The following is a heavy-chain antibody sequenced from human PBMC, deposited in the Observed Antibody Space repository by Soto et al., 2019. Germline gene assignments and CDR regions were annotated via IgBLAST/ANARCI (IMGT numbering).Heavy chain of an antibody. CDR2: IWYDGSNK. J-gene: IGHJ4*02. Sequence: QVQLVESGGGVVQPGRSLRLSCAASGFTFSSYGMHWVRQAPGKGLEWVAVIWYDGSNKYYADSVKGRFTISRDNSKNTLYLQMNSLRAEDTAVYYCARAPHDYGAPDYYFDYWGQGTLVTVSS. CDR1: GFTFSSYG. V-gene: IGHV3-33*01. CDR3: ARAPHDYGAPDYYFDY. D-gene: IGHD4-17*01.